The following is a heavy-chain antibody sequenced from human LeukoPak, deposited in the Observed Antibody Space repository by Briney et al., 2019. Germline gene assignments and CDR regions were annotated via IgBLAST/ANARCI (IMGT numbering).Heavy chain of an antibody. CDR2: IKKDGTEK. D-gene: IGHD3/OR15-3a*01. V-gene: IGHV3-7*04. Sequence: PGGSLRLSCAASGFTFRSYAMTWVRQAPGKGLQWVANIKKDGTEKYYVDSVKGRFTISRDNAKNSLYLQMNSLRAEDTAVYYCSRGTYPYSSDNWGQGALVTVSS. CDR1: GFTFRSYA. CDR3: SRGTYPYSSDN. J-gene: IGHJ4*02.